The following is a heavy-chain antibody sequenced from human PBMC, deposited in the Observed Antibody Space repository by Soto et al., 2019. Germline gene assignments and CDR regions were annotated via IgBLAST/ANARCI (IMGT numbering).Heavy chain of an antibody. V-gene: IGHV3-11*01. CDR2: ISGDGTTI. CDR3: ASDPYYYASGF. Sequence: GGSLRLSCAASGFRFSDHYMTWIRQAPGKGLEWVSKISGDGTTIYYADSVKGRFTVSRDNAKNSVYLQMNSLRAEDTAVYYCASDPYYYASGFWGQGTLVTVSS. D-gene: IGHD3-10*01. J-gene: IGHJ4*02. CDR1: GFRFSDHY.